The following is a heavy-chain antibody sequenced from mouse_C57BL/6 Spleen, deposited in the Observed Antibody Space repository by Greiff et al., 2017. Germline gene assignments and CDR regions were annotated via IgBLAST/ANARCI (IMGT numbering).Heavy chain of an antibody. CDR3: ARMGGSYYSNRYYFDY. CDR2: IWWDDDK. Sequence: QVTLKESGPGILQPSQTLSLTCSFSGFSLSTFGMGVGWIRQPSGKGLEWLAHIWWDDDKYYNPALKSRLTISKDTSKNRVFRKIANVDTADTATYYCARMGGSYYSNRYYFDYWGQGTTLTVSS. J-gene: IGHJ2*01. CDR1: GFSLSTFGMG. D-gene: IGHD2-5*01. V-gene: IGHV8-8*01.